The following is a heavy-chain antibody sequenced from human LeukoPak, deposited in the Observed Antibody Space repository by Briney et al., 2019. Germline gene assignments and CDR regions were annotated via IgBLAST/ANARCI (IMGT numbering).Heavy chain of an antibody. CDR2: ISYDGSNK. CDR1: GFTFSTYG. D-gene: IGHD3-3*01. Sequence: GGSLRLSCAASGFTFSTYGMHWIRQAPGKGLEWVAVISYDGSNKYYTDSVKGRFTISRDNSKNTLFLQMNSLRAEDTAVYYCAKDRRVVTPIFDYWGQGTLVTVSS. J-gene: IGHJ4*02. V-gene: IGHV3-30*18. CDR3: AKDRRVVTPIFDY.